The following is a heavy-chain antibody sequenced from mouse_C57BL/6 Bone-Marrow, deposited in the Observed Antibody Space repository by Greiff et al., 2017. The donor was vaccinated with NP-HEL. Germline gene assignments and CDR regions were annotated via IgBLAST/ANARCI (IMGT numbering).Heavy chain of an antibody. CDR1: GYTFTSYG. CDR2: IYPRSGNT. J-gene: IGHJ3*01. Sequence: VKLVESGAELARPGASVKLSCKASGYTFTSYGISWVKQRTGQGLEWIGEIYPRSGNTYYNEKFKGKATLTADKSSSTAYMELRSLTSEDSAVYFCARNWPRGAYWGQGTLVTVSA. D-gene: IGHD4-1*01. CDR3: ARNWPRGAY. V-gene: IGHV1-81*01.